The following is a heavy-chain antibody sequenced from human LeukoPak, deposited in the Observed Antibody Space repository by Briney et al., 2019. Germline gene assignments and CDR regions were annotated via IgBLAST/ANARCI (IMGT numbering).Heavy chain of an antibody. Sequence: GGSLRLSCAASGFTFSSYWMSWVRQAPGKGLEWVANIKQDGSEKYYVDSVKGRFTISRDNAKNSLYLQMNSLRAEDTAVYYCARDRGWGPFYYYYYGMDVRGQGTTVTVSS. CDR1: GFTFSSYW. V-gene: IGHV3-7*01. CDR3: ARDRGWGPFYYYYYGMDV. J-gene: IGHJ6*02. D-gene: IGHD6-19*01. CDR2: IKQDGSEK.